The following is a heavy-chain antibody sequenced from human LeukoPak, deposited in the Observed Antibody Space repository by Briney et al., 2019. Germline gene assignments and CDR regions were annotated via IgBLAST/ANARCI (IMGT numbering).Heavy chain of an antibody. V-gene: IGHV1-24*01. CDR2: FDPEDGET. CDR1: GYTPTELS. J-gene: IGHJ6*02. Sequence: GASVKVSCKVSGYTPTELSMHWVRQAPGKGLEWMGGFDPEDGETIYAQKFQGRVTMTEDTSTDTAYMELSSLRSEDTAVYYCATGTAYCSSTSCRDTGMDVWGQGTTVTVSS. CDR3: ATGTAYCSSTSCRDTGMDV. D-gene: IGHD2-2*01.